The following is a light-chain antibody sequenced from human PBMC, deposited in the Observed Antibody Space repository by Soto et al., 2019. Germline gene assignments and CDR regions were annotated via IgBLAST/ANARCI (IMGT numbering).Light chain of an antibody. J-gene: IGKJ2*01. CDR1: QSVSSSY. CDR3: QQYGRSPNT. Sequence: EIVLTQSPGTLSLSPGERATLSCRASQSVSSSYLAWYQQKPGQAPRLLIYGASSMATGIPDRFSGSGSGTDFALTISRLEPEDFAVYYCQQYGRSPNTFGQGTKLEIK. CDR2: GAS. V-gene: IGKV3-20*01.